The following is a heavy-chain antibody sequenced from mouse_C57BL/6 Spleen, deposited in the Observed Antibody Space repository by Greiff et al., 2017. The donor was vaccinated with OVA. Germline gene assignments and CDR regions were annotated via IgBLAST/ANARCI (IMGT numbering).Heavy chain of an antibody. D-gene: IGHD1-1*01. Sequence: VQLQQPGAELVRPGSSVKLSCKASGYTFTSYWMDWVKQRPGQGLEWIGNIYPSDSETNYNQKFKDKATLTVDKSSSTAYMQLSSLPSEDAAVYYCARDITTVVANYWDFDVWGTGTTVTVSS. V-gene: IGHV1-61*01. J-gene: IGHJ1*03. CDR3: ARDITTVVANYWDFDV. CDR2: IYPSDSET. CDR1: GYTFTSYW.